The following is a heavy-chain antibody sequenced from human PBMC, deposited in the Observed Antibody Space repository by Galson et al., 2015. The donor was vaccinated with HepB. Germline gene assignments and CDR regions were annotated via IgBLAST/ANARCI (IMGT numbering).Heavy chain of an antibody. J-gene: IGHJ6*02. Sequence: QSGAEVKKPGESLKISCKGSGYSFTSYWIGWVRQMPGKGLEWMGIIYPGDSDTRYSPSFQGQVTISADKSISTAYLQWSSLKASDTAMYYCARRDCSSTSCHGYYYYGMDVWGQGTTVTVSS. V-gene: IGHV5-51*01. CDR2: IYPGDSDT. D-gene: IGHD2-2*01. CDR3: ARRDCSSTSCHGYYYYGMDV. CDR1: GYSFTSYW.